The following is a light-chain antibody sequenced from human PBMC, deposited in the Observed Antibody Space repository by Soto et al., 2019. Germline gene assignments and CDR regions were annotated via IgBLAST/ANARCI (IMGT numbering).Light chain of an antibody. Sequence: QSVLTQPPSVSAAPGQKVTISCSGSSSNIGNNYVSWYQQLPGTAPKLLIYDNNKRPSGIPDRFSGSKSGTSATLGNTGLQTGDEADYYCGTWDSSLNVGVFGGGTKLTVL. J-gene: IGLJ2*01. CDR2: DNN. CDR1: SSNIGNNY. CDR3: GTWDSSLNVGV. V-gene: IGLV1-51*01.